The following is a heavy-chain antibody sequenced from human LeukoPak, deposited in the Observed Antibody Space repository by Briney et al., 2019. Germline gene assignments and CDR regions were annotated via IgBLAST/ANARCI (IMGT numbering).Heavy chain of an antibody. J-gene: IGHJ4*02. D-gene: IGHD2-21*02. CDR2: ISSSGSTI. CDR3: ARDLGYCGGDCYSGPDDY. CDR1: GFTFSDYY. Sequence: GGSLRLSCAASGFTFSDYYKSWIRQAPGKGLEWVSYISSSGSTIYYADSVKGRFTISRDNAKNSLYLQMNSLRAEDTAVYYCARDLGYCGGDCYSGPDDYWGQGTLVTVSS. V-gene: IGHV3-11*04.